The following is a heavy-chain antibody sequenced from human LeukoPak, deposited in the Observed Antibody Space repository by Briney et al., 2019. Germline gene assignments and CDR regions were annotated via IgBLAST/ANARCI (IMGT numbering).Heavy chain of an antibody. D-gene: IGHD6-13*01. CDR1: GYTFTGYY. J-gene: IGHJ6*02. Sequence: ASVKVSCKASGYTFTGYYMHWVRQAPGQGLEWMGWINPNSGGTNYAQKFQGWVTMTRDTSIGTAYMELSRLRSDDTAVYYCARESDGIAAAGTAEYGMDVWGQGTTVTVSS. CDR3: ARESDGIAAAGTAEYGMDV. CDR2: INPNSGGT. V-gene: IGHV1-2*04.